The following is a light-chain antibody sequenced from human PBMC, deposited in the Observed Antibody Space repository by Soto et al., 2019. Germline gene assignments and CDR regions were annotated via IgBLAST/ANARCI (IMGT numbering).Light chain of an antibody. CDR1: QGIRNG. J-gene: IGKJ2*01. V-gene: IGKV1-6*01. CDR2: AAS. Sequence: AIQMTQSPSSLSASVGDRVTITCRASQGIRNGLSWYQQTPGKAPKLLVYAASTLQSGVSSRFSGSGSGTDFTLSISALQPEDFATYYCLQDYSPPYTFGQGNRVDLK. CDR3: LQDYSPPYT.